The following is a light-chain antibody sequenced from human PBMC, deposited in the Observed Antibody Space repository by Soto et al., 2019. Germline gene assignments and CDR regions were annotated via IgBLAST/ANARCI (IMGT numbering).Light chain of an antibody. CDR3: QHSYSTPPIT. CDR1: QSISSY. V-gene: IGKV1-39*01. J-gene: IGKJ5*01. CDR2: AAS. Sequence: DIQMTQSPSSLSASVGDRVTITCRASQSISSYLNWYQQKPGKAPKLLIYAASSLHSGVASRFSASGSGTDFTLTNSSLLPEDFAAYKCQHSYSTPPITFGQGTRLEIK.